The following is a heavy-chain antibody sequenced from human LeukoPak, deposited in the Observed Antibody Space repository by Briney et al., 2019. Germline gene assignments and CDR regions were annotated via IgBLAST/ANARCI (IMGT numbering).Heavy chain of an antibody. V-gene: IGHV3-66*01. CDR2: IYSGGST. Sequence: GGSLRLSCAASGFTVSSNYMSWVRQAPGKGLEWVSVIYSGGSTYYADSVKGRFTISRDNAKNTLYLQMNSLRAEDTAVYYCARTSEGGYFDYWGQGAVVTVSS. CDR1: GFTVSSNY. CDR3: ARTSEGGYFDY. J-gene: IGHJ4*02.